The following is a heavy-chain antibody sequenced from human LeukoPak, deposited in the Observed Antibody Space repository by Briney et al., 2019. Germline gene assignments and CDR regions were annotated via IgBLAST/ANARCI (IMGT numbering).Heavy chain of an antibody. CDR3: ARDSSSYYYYYYMDV. D-gene: IGHD6-6*01. V-gene: IGHV3-23*01. J-gene: IGHJ6*03. Sequence: PGGSLRLSCAASGFTFSSYGMSWVRQAPGKGLEWVSAISGSGGSTYYADSVEGRFTISRDNAKNTLYLQMNSLRAEDTAVYYCARDSSSYYYYYYMDVWGKGTTVTVSS. CDR1: GFTFSSYG. CDR2: ISGSGGST.